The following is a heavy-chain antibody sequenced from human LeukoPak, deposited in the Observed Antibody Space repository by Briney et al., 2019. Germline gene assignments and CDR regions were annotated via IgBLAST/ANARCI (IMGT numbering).Heavy chain of an antibody. CDR3: ARGDMWDIDY. J-gene: IGHJ4*02. V-gene: IGHV3-48*03. CDR1: GFTFSSYE. Sequence: PGGSLRLSCAASGFTFSSYEMNWVRQAPGKGLEWVSYISSSGNTIYYADSVKGRFTISRDNAKNSLYLQMNSLRAEDTAVYYCARGDMWDIDYWGQGTLVAVSS. CDR2: ISSSGNTI. D-gene: IGHD1-26*01.